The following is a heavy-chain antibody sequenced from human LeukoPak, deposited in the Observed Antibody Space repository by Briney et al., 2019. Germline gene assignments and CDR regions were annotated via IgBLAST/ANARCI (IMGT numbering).Heavy chain of an antibody. J-gene: IGHJ4*02. Sequence: SETLSLTCAVYGGSFSGYYWSWIRQPPGKGLEWIGEINHSGSTNYNPSLKSRVTISVDTSKNQFSLKLSSVTAADTAVYYCARVSGLNNFDYWGQGTLVTVSS. CDR3: ARVSGLNNFDY. CDR1: GGSFSGYY. D-gene: IGHD1/OR15-1a*01. V-gene: IGHV4-34*01. CDR2: INHSGST.